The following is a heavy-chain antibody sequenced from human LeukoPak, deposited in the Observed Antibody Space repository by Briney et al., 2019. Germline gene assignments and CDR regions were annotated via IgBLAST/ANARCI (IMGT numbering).Heavy chain of an antibody. CDR3: AKDLVSGYSSIYYFDY. V-gene: IGHV3-23*01. D-gene: IGHD6-19*01. Sequence: GRSLRLSCAASGFTFSSYAMSWVRQAPGKGLEWVSAISGSGGSTYYADSVKGRFTISRDDSKNTLYLQMNSLRAEDTAIYYCAKDLVSGYSSIYYFDYWGQGALVAVSS. J-gene: IGHJ4*02. CDR1: GFTFSSYA. CDR2: ISGSGGST.